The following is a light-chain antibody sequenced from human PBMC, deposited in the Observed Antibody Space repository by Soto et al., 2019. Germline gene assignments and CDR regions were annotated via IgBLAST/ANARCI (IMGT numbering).Light chain of an antibody. J-gene: IGKJ3*01. CDR1: QSISSW. V-gene: IGKV1-5*03. CDR3: QQSFT. CDR2: KAS. Sequence: DIQMTQSPSTQSASVGDRVTITCRASQSISSWLAWYQQKPGKAPKLLIYKASSLESGVPSRFSGSGSGTEFTLTISCLQPDDFATYYCQQSFTFGPGTKVDIK.